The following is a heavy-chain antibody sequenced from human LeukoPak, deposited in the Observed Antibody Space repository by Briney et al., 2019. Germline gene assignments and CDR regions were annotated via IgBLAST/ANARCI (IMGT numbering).Heavy chain of an antibody. J-gene: IGHJ5*01. CDR1: GGSISSYY. V-gene: IGHV4-59*12. CDR2: IYYSGST. CDR3: ARGWGGFDS. Sequence: SETLSLTCTVSGGSISSYYWSWTRQPPGKGLEWIGYIYYSGSTNYNPSLKSRVTISVDTSKNQFSLTLTSVTAADTAVYFCARGWGGFDSWGQGTLVTVSS. D-gene: IGHD3-16*01.